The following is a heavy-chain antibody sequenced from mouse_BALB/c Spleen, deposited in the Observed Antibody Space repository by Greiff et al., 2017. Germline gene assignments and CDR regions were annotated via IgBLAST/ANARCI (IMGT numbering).Heavy chain of an antibody. CDR3: ASNWDKAMDY. D-gene: IGHD4-1*01. V-gene: IGHV5-17*02. CDR2: ISSGSSTI. J-gene: IGHJ4*01. CDR1: GFTFSSFG. Sequence: EVQVVESGGGLVQPGGSRKLSCAASGFTFSSFGMHWVRQAPEKGLEWVAYISSGSSTIYYADTVKGRFTISRDNPKNTLFLQMTSLRSEDTAMYYCASNWDKAMDYWGQGTSVTVSS.